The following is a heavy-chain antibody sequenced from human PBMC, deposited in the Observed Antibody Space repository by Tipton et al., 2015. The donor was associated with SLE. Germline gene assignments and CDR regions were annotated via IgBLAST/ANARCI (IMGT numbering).Heavy chain of an antibody. J-gene: IGHJ4*02. D-gene: IGHD3-10*01. CDR3: AKDRGPDGFDY. CDR2: IYYSGST. V-gene: IGHV4-59*12. Sequence: TLSLTCTVSGGSISSYYWSWIRQPPGKGLEWIGYIYYSGSTNYNPSLKSRVTISVDTSKNQFSLKLSSVTAADTAVYYCAKDRGPDGFDYWGQGTLVTVS. CDR1: GGSISSYY.